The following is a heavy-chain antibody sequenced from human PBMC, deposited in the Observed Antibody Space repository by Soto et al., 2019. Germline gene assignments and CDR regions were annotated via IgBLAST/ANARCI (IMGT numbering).Heavy chain of an antibody. CDR2: IYYSGST. D-gene: IGHD6-19*01. CDR3: ARQSLGIAVAGTKGGKYYFDY. Sequence: SETLSLTCTVSGGSISSGGYYWSWIRQHPGKGLEWIGYIYYSGSTYYNPSLKSRVTISVDTSKNQFSLKLSSVTAADTAVYYCARQSLGIAVAGTKGGKYYFDYWGQGTLVTVSS. V-gene: IGHV4-31*03. J-gene: IGHJ4*02. CDR1: GGSISSGGYY.